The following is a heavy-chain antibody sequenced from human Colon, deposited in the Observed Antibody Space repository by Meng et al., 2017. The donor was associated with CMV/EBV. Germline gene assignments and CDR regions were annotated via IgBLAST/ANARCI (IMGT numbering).Heavy chain of an antibody. CDR2: IGGNGDTT. D-gene: IGHD2-2*01. CDR3: TKYRAVITAASDH. J-gene: IGHJ4*02. CDR1: GFAFANYA. Sequence: GGSLRPSGEASGFAFANYAMSWARQAPGRGLEWVSDIGGNGDTTHYADSVRGRFTISRDNSKKKLYLQMNSLRPEDTAVYFCTKYRAVITAASDHWGQGTLVTVSS. V-gene: IGHV3-23*01.